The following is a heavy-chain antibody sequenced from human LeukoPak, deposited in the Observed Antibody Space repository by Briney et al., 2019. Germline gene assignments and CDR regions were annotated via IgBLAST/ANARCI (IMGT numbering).Heavy chain of an antibody. Sequence: PGGSLRLSCAASGFTFSSYSMNWVRQAPGKGLEWVSSISSGSGYISYADSVKGRFTISRDNAKNPLYLQMNSLRAEDTAVYYCVRDRDTALVHDAFDIWGQGTMVTVSS. J-gene: IGHJ3*02. CDR1: GFTFSSYS. CDR2: ISSGSGYI. CDR3: VRDRDTALVHDAFDI. D-gene: IGHD5-18*01. V-gene: IGHV3-21*01.